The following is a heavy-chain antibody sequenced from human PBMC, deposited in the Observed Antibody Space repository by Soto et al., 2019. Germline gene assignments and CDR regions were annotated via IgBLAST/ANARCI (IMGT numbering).Heavy chain of an antibody. CDR3: ASSSGQWLVLNWYDP. Sequence: ASVKVSCKASGYTFTSYGISWVRQAPGQGLEWMGWISAYNGNTNYAQKLQGRVTMTTDTSTSTAYMELRSLRSDDTAVYYCASSSGQWLVLNWYDPWGQGTLVTVSS. CDR2: ISAYNGNT. CDR1: GYTFTSYG. V-gene: IGHV1-18*01. J-gene: IGHJ5*02. D-gene: IGHD6-19*01.